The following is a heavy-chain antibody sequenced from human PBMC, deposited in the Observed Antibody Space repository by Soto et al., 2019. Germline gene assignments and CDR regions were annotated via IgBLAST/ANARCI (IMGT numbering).Heavy chain of an antibody. CDR3: ASRNKGYYYGMDV. Sequence: SETLSLTCTVSGGSISSYYWSWIRQPPGKGLEWIGYIDYSGSTNYNPSLKSRVTISVDRSKNQFSLKLTSVTAADTAVYYCASRNKGYYYGMDVWGQGTTVTVSS. CDR2: IDYSGST. CDR1: GGSISSYY. J-gene: IGHJ6*02. V-gene: IGHV4-59*01.